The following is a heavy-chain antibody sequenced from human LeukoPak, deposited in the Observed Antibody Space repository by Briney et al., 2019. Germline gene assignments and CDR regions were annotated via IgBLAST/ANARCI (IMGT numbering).Heavy chain of an antibody. D-gene: IGHD4-17*01. J-gene: IGHJ4*02. V-gene: IGHV3-53*01. Sequence: GGSLRLSCAASDFSVSSIYMSWVRQAPGEGLEWVSVIYSGGNAYYADSVKGRFTISRDNSKNTLYLQMNSLRAEDTAVYYCARGYGDYYFDYWGQGTLVTVSS. CDR1: DFSVSSIY. CDR2: IYSGGNA. CDR3: ARGYGDYYFDY.